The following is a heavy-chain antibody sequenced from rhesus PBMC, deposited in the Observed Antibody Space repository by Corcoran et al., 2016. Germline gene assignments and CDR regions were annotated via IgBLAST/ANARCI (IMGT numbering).Heavy chain of an antibody. V-gene: IGHV4-169*01. CDR2: IYGSGSRT. CDR3: ARGRPGDY. D-gene: IGHD1-44*02. Sequence: QLQPQESGPGLVKPSETLSLTCAVSGGSISSSYWSWIRQAPGKGLEWIGYIYGSGSRTNYHPSLKSRVPLSVDTSKNQLSLKLSSVTAADTAVYYCARGRPGDYWGQGVLVTVSS. J-gene: IGHJ4*01. CDR1: GGSISSSY.